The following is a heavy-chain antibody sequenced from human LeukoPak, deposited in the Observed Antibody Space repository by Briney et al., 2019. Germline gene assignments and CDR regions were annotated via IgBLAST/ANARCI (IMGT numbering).Heavy chain of an antibody. CDR3: VRAPNYDFWSGFVDY. CDR2: INTDGSST. V-gene: IGHV3-74*01. D-gene: IGHD3-3*01. CDR1: GLTFSNYW. Sequence: GGSLRLSCAASGLTFSNYWMHWVRQAPGKGLVWVSRINTDGSSTSYADSVKGRFTISRDNAENTLYLQMNTLRAEDTAVYYRVRAPNYDFWSGFVDYWGQGTLVTVSS. J-gene: IGHJ4*02.